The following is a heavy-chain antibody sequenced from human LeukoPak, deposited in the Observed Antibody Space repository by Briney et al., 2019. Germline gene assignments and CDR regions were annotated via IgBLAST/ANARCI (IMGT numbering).Heavy chain of an antibody. CDR2: IYHSGST. V-gene: IGHV4-4*02. CDR3: ASTMIVVVTGSAFDI. Sequence: PSGTLSLTCAVSGGSISSSNWWSWVRQPPGKGLEWIGEIYHSGSTNYNPSLKSRVTISVDKSKNQFSLKLSSVTAADTAVYYCASTMIVVVTGSAFDIWGQGTMVTVSS. CDR1: GGSISSSNW. J-gene: IGHJ3*02. D-gene: IGHD3-22*01.